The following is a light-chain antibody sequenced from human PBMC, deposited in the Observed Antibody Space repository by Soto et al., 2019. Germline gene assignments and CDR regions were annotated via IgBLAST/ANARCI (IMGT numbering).Light chain of an antibody. CDR1: SSDVGGYNY. J-gene: IGLJ1*01. CDR3: SSYTSSSTTYYV. CDR2: EVS. Sequence: QSALTQPASVSGSPGQSITISCTGTSSDVGGYNYVSWYQQHPGKAPKIMIYEVSNRPSGVSNRFSGSKSGNTASLTISGLQAEDEADYYCSSYTSSSTTYYVFGTGTKLTVL. V-gene: IGLV2-14*01.